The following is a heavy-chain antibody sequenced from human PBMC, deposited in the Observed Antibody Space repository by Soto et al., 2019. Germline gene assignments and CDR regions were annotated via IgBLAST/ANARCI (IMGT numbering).Heavy chain of an antibody. V-gene: IGHV4-59*01. CDR2: IYYSGST. J-gene: IGHJ3*02. Sequence: QVQLQESGPGLVKPSETLSLTCTVSGGSISSYYWSWIRQPPGKGLEWIGYIYYSGSTNYNPSLKSRVTISVDTSKNQCSLKLSSVTAADTAVYYCAREAPSAAGDAFDIWGQGTMVTVSS. CDR3: AREAPSAAGDAFDI. CDR1: GGSISSYY. D-gene: IGHD6-13*01.